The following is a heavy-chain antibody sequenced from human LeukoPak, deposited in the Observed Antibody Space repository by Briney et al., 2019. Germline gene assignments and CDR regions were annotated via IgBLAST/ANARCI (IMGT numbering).Heavy chain of an antibody. V-gene: IGHV1-2*06. CDR3: ARGGLWFGELLGAFDI. J-gene: IGHJ3*02. D-gene: IGHD3-10*01. Sequence: ASVKVSCKASGYTFTGYYIHWVRQAPGQGLEWMGRINPNSGGTNYAQKFQGRVTMTRDTSISTAYMEMSRLRSDDTAVYYCARGGLWFGELLGAFDIWGQGTMVTVSS. CDR2: INPNSGGT. CDR1: GYTFTGYY.